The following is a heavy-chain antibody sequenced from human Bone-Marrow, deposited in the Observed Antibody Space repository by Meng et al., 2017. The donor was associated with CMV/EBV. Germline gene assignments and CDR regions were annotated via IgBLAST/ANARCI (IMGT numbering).Heavy chain of an antibody. CDR3: ARGIPRNWFDP. V-gene: IGHV1-18*01. Sequence: SCKASGYTFTSYGNSWVRQAPGKGLEWMGWISAYNGNTNYAQKLQGRVTMTTDTSTSTAYMELRSLRSDDTAVYYCARGIPRNWFDPWGQGTLVTVSS. CDR1: GYTFTSYG. CDR2: ISAYNGNT. J-gene: IGHJ5*02. D-gene: IGHD2-21*01.